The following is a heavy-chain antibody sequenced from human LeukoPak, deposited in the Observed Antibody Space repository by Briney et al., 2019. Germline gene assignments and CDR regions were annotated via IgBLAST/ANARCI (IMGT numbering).Heavy chain of an antibody. J-gene: IGHJ6*02. CDR3: ARIGYCSRTSCHTGYYYGMDV. CDR1: GFTVSSNY. Sequence: GGSLRLSCAASGFTVSSNYMSWVRQAPGKGLEWVSVNYSGGSTYYTDSVKGRFTISRDNSKNTLYLQMSSLRVEDTAVYYCARIGYCSRTSCHTGYYYGMDVWGQGTTVTVSS. CDR2: NYSGGST. V-gene: IGHV3-53*01. D-gene: IGHD2-2*02.